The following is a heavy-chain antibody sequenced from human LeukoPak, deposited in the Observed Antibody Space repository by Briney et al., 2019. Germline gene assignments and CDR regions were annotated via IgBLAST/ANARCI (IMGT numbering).Heavy chain of an antibody. J-gene: IGHJ3*02. CDR3: ARDDCSSTSCYTPNAFDI. Sequence: SGTLSLTCAVYGGSFSGYYWSWIRQPPGKGLEWIGEINHSGSTNYNPSLKSRVTISVDTSKNQFSLKLSSVTAADTAVYYCARDDCSSTSCYTPNAFDIWGQGTMVTVSS. CDR1: GGSFSGYY. V-gene: IGHV4-34*01. D-gene: IGHD2-2*02. CDR2: INHSGST.